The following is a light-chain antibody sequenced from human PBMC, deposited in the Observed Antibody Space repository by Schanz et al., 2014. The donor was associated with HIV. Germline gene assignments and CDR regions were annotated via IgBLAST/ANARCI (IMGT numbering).Light chain of an antibody. V-gene: IGLV1-40*01. CDR3: ATWDTFLNGVV. Sequence: QSVLTQPPSVSGAPGQRVTISCTGTRSNIGTGFDVHWYQLLPGTAPKVLIFANTHRPSGVPDRFSGSKSGTSASLAITGLQAEDEADYYCATWDTFLNGVVFGGGTKLTVL. CDR1: RSNIGTGFD. CDR2: ANT. J-gene: IGLJ2*01.